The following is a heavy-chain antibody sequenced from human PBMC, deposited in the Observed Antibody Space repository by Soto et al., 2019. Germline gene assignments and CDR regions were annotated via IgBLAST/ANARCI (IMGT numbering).Heavy chain of an antibody. Sequence: QVQLVQSGAEVKKPGSSVKVSCKASGGTFSSYAISWVRQAPGQGLEWMGGIIPIFGTANYAQKFQGRVTITADESTSTAYMELSSLRSEDTAVYYCARDVYSCSWYSPHYYYYGMDVWGQGTTVTVSS. CDR3: ARDVYSCSWYSPHYYYYGMDV. D-gene: IGHD6-13*01. V-gene: IGHV1-69*01. J-gene: IGHJ6*02. CDR1: GGTFSSYA. CDR2: IIPIFGTA.